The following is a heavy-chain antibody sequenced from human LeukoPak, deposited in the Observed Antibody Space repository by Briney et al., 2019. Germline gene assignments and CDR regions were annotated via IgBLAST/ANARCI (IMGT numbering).Heavy chain of an antibody. CDR1: GYTLTELS. J-gene: IGHJ4*02. CDR2: FDPEDGET. CDR3: ARAPNYYGSGSLDY. D-gene: IGHD3-10*01. V-gene: IGHV1-24*01. Sequence: ASVKVSCKVSGYTLTELSMHWVRQAPGKGLEWMGGFDPEDGETIYAQKFQGRVTMTEDTSTDTAYMELSSLRSDDTAVYYCARAPNYYGSGSLDYWGQGTLVTVSS.